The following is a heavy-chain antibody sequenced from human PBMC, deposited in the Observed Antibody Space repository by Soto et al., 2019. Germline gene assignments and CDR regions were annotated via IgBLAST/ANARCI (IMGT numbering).Heavy chain of an antibody. J-gene: IGHJ3*02. Sequence: GESLKISCKGSGYSFTSYWIGWVRQMPGKGLEWMGIIYPGDSDTRYSPSFQGQVTISADKSISTAYLQWSSLKASDTAMYYCARHNSSSWYGDAFDIWGQGTMVTVSS. V-gene: IGHV5-51*01. D-gene: IGHD6-13*01. CDR2: IYPGDSDT. CDR1: GYSFTSYW. CDR3: ARHNSSSWYGDAFDI.